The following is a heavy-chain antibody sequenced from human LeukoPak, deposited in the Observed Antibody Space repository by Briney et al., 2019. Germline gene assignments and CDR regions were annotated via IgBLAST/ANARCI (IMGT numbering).Heavy chain of an antibody. CDR1: GFSFSSFE. J-gene: IGHJ4*02. V-gene: IGHV3-48*03. Sequence: GGSLRLSCAASGFSFSSFEMNWVRQAPGKGLEWASYISSSGTTIYYADSVKGRFTISRDNAKNSLYLQMNSLRAADTAVYYCARVGYSNRWYLDCWGQGTLVTVSS. D-gene: IGHD6-13*01. CDR2: ISSSGTTI. CDR3: ARVGYSNRWYLDC.